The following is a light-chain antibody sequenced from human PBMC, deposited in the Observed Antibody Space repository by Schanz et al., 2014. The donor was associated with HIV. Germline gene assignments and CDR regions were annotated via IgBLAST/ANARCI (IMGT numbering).Light chain of an antibody. V-gene: IGKV1-16*01. CDR2: KAS. Sequence: DIQMTQSPSSLSASVGDRVTITCRASQDISSYLAWFQQKPGKAPKSLIYKASNLESGVPSTFSGSGSGTEFTLTINSLQPDDFATYYCQQYDSYPYTFGQGTKLEI. J-gene: IGKJ2*01. CDR3: QQYDSYPYT. CDR1: QDISSY.